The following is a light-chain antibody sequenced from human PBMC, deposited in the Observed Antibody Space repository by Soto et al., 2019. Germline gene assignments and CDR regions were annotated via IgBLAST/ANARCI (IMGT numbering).Light chain of an antibody. Sequence: QSVLTQPPSVSGTPGQRATISCSGSRSNMGSNTVNWYQDLPGTAPKLLVYDNHHRPSGVPDRFSGSKSGTSASLAISGLQSEDEAEYYCAAWDDSLNAFYVFGTGTKV. CDR2: DNH. CDR3: AAWDDSLNAFYV. CDR1: RSNMGSNT. J-gene: IGLJ1*01. V-gene: IGLV1-44*01.